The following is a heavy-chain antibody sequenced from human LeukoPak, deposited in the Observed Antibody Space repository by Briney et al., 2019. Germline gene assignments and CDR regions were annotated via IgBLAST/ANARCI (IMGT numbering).Heavy chain of an antibody. J-gene: IGHJ4*02. CDR3: AKDPEGRNDGEGFDY. D-gene: IGHD1-1*01. Sequence: PGGSLRLSCAASGFTFSSYAMHWVRQAPGKGLEWVSAISGSGGSTYYADSVKGRFTISRDNSKNTLYLQMNSLRAEDTAVYYCAKDPEGRNDGEGFDYWGQGTLVTVSS. V-gene: IGHV3-23*01. CDR1: GFTFSSYA. CDR2: ISGSGGST.